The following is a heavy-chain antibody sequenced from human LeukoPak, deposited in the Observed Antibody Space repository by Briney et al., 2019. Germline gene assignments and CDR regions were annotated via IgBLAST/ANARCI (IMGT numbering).Heavy chain of an antibody. J-gene: IGHJ4*02. CDR3: ASRGSRGYSYGIFDY. CDR2: IIPIFGTA. V-gene: IGHV1-69*06. CDR1: GGTFSSYA. Sequence: ASVKVSCKASGGTFSSYAISWVRQAPGQGLEWMGGIIPIFGTANYAQKFQGRVTITADKSTSTAYMELSSLRSEDTAVYYRASRGSRGYSYGIFDYWGQGTLVTVSS. D-gene: IGHD5-18*01.